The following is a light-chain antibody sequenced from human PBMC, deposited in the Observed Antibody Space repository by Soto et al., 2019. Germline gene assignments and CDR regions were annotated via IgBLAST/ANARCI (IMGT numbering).Light chain of an antibody. CDR1: QTVSNN. V-gene: IGKV3-15*01. J-gene: IGKJ4*01. Sequence: EIVMTQSPATLSVSPGEKATLSCRASQTVSNNLAWYQQKPGQAPRLLIYFASTRATGIPARFSGSGSRTEFALTISSLQSEDFAVYYCQQYNQWPLTFGGGTKAE. CDR2: FAS. CDR3: QQYNQWPLT.